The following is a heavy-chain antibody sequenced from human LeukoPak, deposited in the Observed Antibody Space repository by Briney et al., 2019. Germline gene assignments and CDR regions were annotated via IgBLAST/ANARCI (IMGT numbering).Heavy chain of an antibody. CDR3: ARRGSSSSYFDY. Sequence: SGTLSLTCTVSGGSISSSSYYWGWIRQPPGKGLEWIGSIYYSGSTYYNPSLKSRVTISVDTSKNQFSLKLSSVTAADTAVYYCARRGSSSSYFDYWGQGTLVTVSS. CDR2: IYYSGST. D-gene: IGHD6-6*01. CDR1: GGSISSSSYY. J-gene: IGHJ4*02. V-gene: IGHV4-39*01.